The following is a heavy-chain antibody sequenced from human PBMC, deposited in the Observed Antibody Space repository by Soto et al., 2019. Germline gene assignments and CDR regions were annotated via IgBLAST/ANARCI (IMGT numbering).Heavy chain of an antibody. V-gene: IGHV4-30-4*01. CDR1: GGSISSGDYY. D-gene: IGHD6-13*01. CDR3: ARDGFAAAGNLGYYYYGMDV. CDR2: IYYSGST. J-gene: IGHJ6*02. Sequence: PSETLSLTCTVSGGSISSGDYYWSWIRHPPGKGLEWIGYIYYSGSTYYNPSLKSRVTISVDTSKNQFSLKLSSVTAADTAVYYCARDGFAAAGNLGYYYYGMDVWGQGTTVTVSS.